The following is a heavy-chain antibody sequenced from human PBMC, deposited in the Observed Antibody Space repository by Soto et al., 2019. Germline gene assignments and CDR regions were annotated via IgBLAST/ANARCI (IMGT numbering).Heavy chain of an antibody. CDR2: IYYSGST. CDR1: GGSISSYY. V-gene: IGHV4-59*01. D-gene: IGHD5-12*01. J-gene: IGHJ3*02. Sequence: SETLSLTCTVSGGSISSYYWSWIRQPPGKGLEWIGYIYYSGSTNYNPSLKSRVTISVDTSKNQFSLKLSSVTAADTAVYYCAREYPFGYDYAFDIWGQGTMVTVSS. CDR3: AREYPFGYDYAFDI.